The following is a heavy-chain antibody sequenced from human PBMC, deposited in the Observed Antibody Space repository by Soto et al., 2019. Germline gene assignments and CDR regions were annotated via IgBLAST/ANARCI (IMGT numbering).Heavy chain of an antibody. CDR1: GLTFSSFA. V-gene: IGHV3-23*01. CDR2: ITGSGGST. D-gene: IGHD3-10*01. Sequence: EVQVLDSGGDLVQPGASLRLSCAVSGLTFSSFAMGWVRQAPGKGPEWVSLITGSGGSTFYADSVKGRFTISRDNSKNTLYLQMTSLRAEDTAVYYCANAKGPWSPRSYGFDRWGQGTLVTVSS. J-gene: IGHJ4*02. CDR3: ANAKGPWSPRSYGFDR.